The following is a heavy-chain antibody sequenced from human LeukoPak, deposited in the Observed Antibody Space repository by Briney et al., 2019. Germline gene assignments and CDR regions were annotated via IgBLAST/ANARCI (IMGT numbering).Heavy chain of an antibody. CDR1: GFTLRNYA. V-gene: IGHV3-23*01. D-gene: IGHD6-6*01. Sequence: QPGGPLRLSCAASGFTLRNYAMSWVRQAPGKGLECVSVISNSGDDTYYADSVKGRFTISRDNSRNMLYLQMNSLRAEDTAVYYCAKTWYSTSMDYWGQGTLVAVSS. CDR2: ISNSGDDT. J-gene: IGHJ4*02. CDR3: AKTWYSTSMDY.